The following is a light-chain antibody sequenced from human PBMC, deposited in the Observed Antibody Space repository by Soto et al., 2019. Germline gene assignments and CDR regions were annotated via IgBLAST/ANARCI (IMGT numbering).Light chain of an antibody. J-gene: IGLJ1*01. V-gene: IGLV2-14*03. CDR1: SSDVGCYKY. CDR2: DVS. CDR3: SSYTSSSSYV. Sequence: QSVVTQPASVCGSPGQSITISCTGTSSDVGCYKYVSWYQQHPGKAPKLMIYDVSNRPSGVSNRFSGSKSGNTASLTISGLQSEDEADYYCSSYTSSSSYVFGSGTRSPS.